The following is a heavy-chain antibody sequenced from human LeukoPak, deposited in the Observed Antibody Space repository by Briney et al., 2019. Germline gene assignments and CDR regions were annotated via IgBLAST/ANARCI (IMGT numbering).Heavy chain of an antibody. D-gene: IGHD5-18*01. CDR1: GGSISSYY. Sequence: SETLSLTCTVSGGSISSYYWSWIRQPPGKGLEWIGRIYTSGSTNYNPSLKSRVTMSVDTSKNQFSLKLSSVTAADTAVYYCARDQQGGYSYGPLGMDVWGQGTTVTVSS. J-gene: IGHJ6*02. V-gene: IGHV4-4*07. CDR2: IYTSGST. CDR3: ARDQQGGYSYGPLGMDV.